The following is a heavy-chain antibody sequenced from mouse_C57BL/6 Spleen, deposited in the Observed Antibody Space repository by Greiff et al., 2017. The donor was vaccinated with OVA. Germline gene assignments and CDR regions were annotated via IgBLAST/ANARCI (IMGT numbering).Heavy chain of an antibody. CDR1: GYTFTSYW. Sequence: QVQLQQPGAELVMPGASVKLSCKASGYTFTSYWMHWVKQRPGQGLEWIGEIDPSGSYTNYNQKFKGKSTLTVDKSSSTAYMHLSSLTSEDSALYYCGRFYGSSFLDFWGKGTTLTVSS. D-gene: IGHD1-1*01. CDR2: IDPSGSYT. J-gene: IGHJ2*01. V-gene: IGHV1-69*01. CDR3: GRFYGSSFLDF.